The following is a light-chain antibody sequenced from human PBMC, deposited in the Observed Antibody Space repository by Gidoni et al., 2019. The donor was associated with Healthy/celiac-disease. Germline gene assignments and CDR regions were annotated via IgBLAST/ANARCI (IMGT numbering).Light chain of an antibody. V-gene: IGKV1-39*01. J-gene: IGKJ1*01. CDR2: AAS. CDR1: QSISSY. CDR3: QQSYSTLWT. Sequence: DIQMTQSPSSLSASVGDRVTITCRASQSISSYLNWYQQKPGKAPKLLIYAASSLQIGVPSRFSCSGSGTDFTLTISSLQPEDFATYYCQQSYSTLWTFGQGTKVEIK.